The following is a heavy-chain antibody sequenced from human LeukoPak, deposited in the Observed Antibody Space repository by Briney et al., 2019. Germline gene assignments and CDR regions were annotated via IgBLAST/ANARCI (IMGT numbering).Heavy chain of an antibody. J-gene: IGHJ3*02. D-gene: IGHD3-22*01. V-gene: IGHV4-4*07. Sequence: TSETLSLTCTVSGGSISSYYWSWIRQPAGKGLEWIGRIYISGSGSTNYNPSLKSRVTISVDTSKNQFSLKLSSVTAADTAVYYCARGRRSTMITAFDIWGQGTMVTVSS. CDR3: ARGRRSTMITAFDI. CDR2: IYISGSGST. CDR1: GGSISSYY.